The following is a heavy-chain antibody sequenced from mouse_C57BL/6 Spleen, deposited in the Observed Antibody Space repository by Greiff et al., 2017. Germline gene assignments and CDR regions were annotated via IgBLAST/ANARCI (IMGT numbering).Heavy chain of an antibody. V-gene: IGHV1-55*01. CDR3: ASATIYYDYDGGDY. CDR2: IYPGSGST. D-gene: IGHD2-4*01. CDR1: GYTFTSYW. Sequence: QVQLQQPGAELVKPGASVKMSCKASGYTFTSYWITWVKQRPGQGLEWIGDIYPGSGSTNYNEKFKSKAPLTVDTSSSTAYMQLSSLTSEDSAGDYCASATIYYDYDGGDYWGQGTTLTVSS. J-gene: IGHJ2*01.